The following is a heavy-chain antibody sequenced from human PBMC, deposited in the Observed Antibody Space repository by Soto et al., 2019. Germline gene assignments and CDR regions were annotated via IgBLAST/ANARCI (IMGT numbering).Heavy chain of an antibody. V-gene: IGHV5-51*01. Sequence: SLKISCKGSGYTFTNYWIGWVRQMPGKGLEWMGIIYPGDSDTKYNPSFQGQVTISADKSITTTYLQWSSLKASDTAIYYCAASIFYYGMDVWGQGTTVTVSS. CDR3: AASIFYYGMDV. J-gene: IGHJ6*02. CDR2: IYPGDSDT. CDR1: GYTFTNYW.